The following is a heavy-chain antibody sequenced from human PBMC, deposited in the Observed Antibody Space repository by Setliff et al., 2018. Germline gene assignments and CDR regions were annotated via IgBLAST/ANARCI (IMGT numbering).Heavy chain of an antibody. CDR3: ARGSLGGSMPYWFHP. D-gene: IGHD2-2*01. CDR2: IYPGDSDT. Sequence: GESLKISCKASGYSFTSYWIGWVRQMPGKGLEWMGIIYPGDSDTRYSPSFQGQVTISADKSISTAYLQGGSLKASDTAMYYCARGSLGGSMPYWFHPWGQGTLVTVSS. CDR1: GYSFTSYW. J-gene: IGHJ5*02. V-gene: IGHV5-51*01.